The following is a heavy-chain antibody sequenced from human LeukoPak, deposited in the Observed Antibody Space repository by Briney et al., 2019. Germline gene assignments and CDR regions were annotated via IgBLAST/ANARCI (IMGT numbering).Heavy chain of an antibody. CDR1: GFTFSSYW. Sequence: GGSLRLSCAASGFTFSSYWMSWVRQAPGKGLEWVANIKQDGSEKYYVDSVKGRFTISRDNAKNSLYLQMNSLRAEDTAVYYCARAQYYYDSSGYEWEDYYYGMDVWGQGTTVTVSS. J-gene: IGHJ6*02. V-gene: IGHV3-7*01. CDR2: IKQDGSEK. D-gene: IGHD3-22*01. CDR3: ARAQYYYDSSGYEWEDYYYGMDV.